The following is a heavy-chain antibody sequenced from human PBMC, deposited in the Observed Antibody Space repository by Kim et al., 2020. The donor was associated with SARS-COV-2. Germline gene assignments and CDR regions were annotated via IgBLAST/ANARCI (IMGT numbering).Heavy chain of an antibody. D-gene: IGHD3-10*01. Sequence: GGSLRLSCAAAGFTFSSYAMHWVRQVPGKGLEWVAVIWHDGSNKYYADSVKGRFTISRDNSKNTLYLQMNSLRAEEDTAVYYCARVGDLGRGVSYNALDV. CDR1: GFTFSSYA. CDR2: IWHDGSNK. V-gene: IGHV3-33*01. CDR3: ARVGDLGRGVSYNALDV. J-gene: IGHJ6*01.